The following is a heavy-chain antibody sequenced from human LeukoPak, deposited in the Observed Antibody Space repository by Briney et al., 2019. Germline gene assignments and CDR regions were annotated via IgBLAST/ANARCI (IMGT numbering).Heavy chain of an antibody. Sequence: SETLSLTCTVSGCSISSYYWSWVRQPPGKGPEWIGYIYNSGSTDYNPSLKRRVTISVDTSKNHLSLKLSSVTAADTAVYYCARDPPGSGSYYDYWGQGTLVTVSS. CDR3: ARDPPGSGSYYDY. CDR1: GCSISSYY. D-gene: IGHD3-10*01. J-gene: IGHJ4*02. CDR2: IYNSGST. V-gene: IGHV4-4*08.